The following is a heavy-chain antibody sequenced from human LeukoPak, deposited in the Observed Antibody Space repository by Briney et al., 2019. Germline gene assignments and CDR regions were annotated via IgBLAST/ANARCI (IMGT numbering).Heavy chain of an antibody. D-gene: IGHD6-13*01. J-gene: IGHJ4*02. CDR2: ISYDGSNK. V-gene: IGHV3-30-3*01. CDR3: ARDSLAYSSSWYPVDY. Sequence: GPLRLSCAASGFTFSSYAMHWVRQAPGKGLEWVAVISYDGSNKYYADSVKGRFTISRDNSKNTLYLQMNSLRAEDTAVYYCARDSLAYSSSWYPVDYWGQGTLVTVSS. CDR1: GFTFSSYA.